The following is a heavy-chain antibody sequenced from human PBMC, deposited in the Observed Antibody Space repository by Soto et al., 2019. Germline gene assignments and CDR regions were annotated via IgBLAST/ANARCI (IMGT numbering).Heavy chain of an antibody. Sequence: TGGSLRLSCAASGFTFSSYAMHWVRQAPGKGLEWVAVISYDGSNKYYADSVKGRFTISRDNSKNTLYLQMNSLRAEDTAVYYCARDRGRTSRLLWSDYYYYGMDVWGQGTTVTVSS. CDR2: ISYDGSNK. D-gene: IGHD3-10*01. CDR3: ARDRGRTSRLLWSDYYYYGMDV. V-gene: IGHV3-30-3*01. CDR1: GFTFSSYA. J-gene: IGHJ6*02.